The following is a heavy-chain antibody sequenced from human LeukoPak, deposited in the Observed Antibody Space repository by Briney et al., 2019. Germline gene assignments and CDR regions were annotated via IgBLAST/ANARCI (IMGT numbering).Heavy chain of an antibody. V-gene: IGHV3-23*01. CDR1: GFTFSSYA. D-gene: IGHD2-2*01. CDR3: AKEPEGVVVPAATPFDY. J-gene: IGHJ4*02. Sequence: GGSLRLSCAASGFTFSSYAMSWVRQAPGKGLEWVSAISGSGGSTYYADSVKGRFTISRDNSKNTLYLQMNSLRAEDTAVYYCAKEPEGVVVPAATPFDYWGQGTLVTVSS. CDR2: ISGSGGST.